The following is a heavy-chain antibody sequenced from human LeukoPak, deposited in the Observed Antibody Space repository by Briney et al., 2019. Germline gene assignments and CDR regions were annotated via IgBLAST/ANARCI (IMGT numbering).Heavy chain of an antibody. J-gene: IGHJ6*03. Sequence: PQTLSLTCAISGDSVSSNSAAWNWIRQSPSRGLEWLGRTYYRSKWYNDYAVSVKSRITINPDTSKNQFSLQLNSVTPEDTAVYYCAREWGFLEWQTDYYYMDVWGKGTTVTVSS. CDR1: GDSVSSNSAA. CDR3: AREWGFLEWQTDYYYMDV. D-gene: IGHD3-3*01. V-gene: IGHV6-1*01. CDR2: TYYRSKWYN.